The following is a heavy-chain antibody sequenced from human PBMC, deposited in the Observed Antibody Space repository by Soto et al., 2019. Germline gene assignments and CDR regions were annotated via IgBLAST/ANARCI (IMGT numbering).Heavy chain of an antibody. Sequence: QVQVVESGGGVVQPGRSLRLSCAASGFTFSTYAMHWVRQAPGKGLEWVAVISYDGSNEYYVDSVKGRFTISRDNSKNTLYLQMNGVREEDTSVYYCARGSAGHYDSGTLLDWGQGTLVTVSS. CDR2: ISYDGSNE. J-gene: IGHJ4*02. V-gene: IGHV3-30-3*01. CDR1: GFTFSTYA. D-gene: IGHD3-10*01. CDR3: ARGSAGHYDSGTLLD.